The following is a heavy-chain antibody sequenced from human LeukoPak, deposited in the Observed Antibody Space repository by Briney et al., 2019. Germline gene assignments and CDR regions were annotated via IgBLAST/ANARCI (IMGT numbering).Heavy chain of an antibody. J-gene: IGHJ4*02. D-gene: IGHD3-22*01. CDR3: ARAGDYYDSSQGFDY. CDR2: TYYRSKWYN. V-gene: IGHV6-1*01. CDR1: GDSVSSNSAA. Sequence: SQTLSLTCAISGDSVSSNSAAWNWITQSPSRGLEWLGRTYYRSKWYNDYAVSVKSRITINPDTSKNQFSLKLSSVTAADTAVYYCARAGDYYDSSQGFDYWGQGTLVTVSS.